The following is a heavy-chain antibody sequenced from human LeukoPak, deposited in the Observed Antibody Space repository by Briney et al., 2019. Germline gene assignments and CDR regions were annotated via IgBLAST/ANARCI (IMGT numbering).Heavy chain of an antibody. Sequence: GGSLRPSCAASGFTFSSYAMSWVRQAPGKGLEWVSAISGSGGSTYYADSVKGRFTISRDNSKNTLYLQMNSLRAEDTAVYYCAKARDDYYDSSGYYEAFDIWGQGTMVTVSS. CDR1: GFTFSSYA. V-gene: IGHV3-23*01. CDR3: AKARDDYYDSSGYYEAFDI. J-gene: IGHJ3*02. D-gene: IGHD3-22*01. CDR2: ISGSGGST.